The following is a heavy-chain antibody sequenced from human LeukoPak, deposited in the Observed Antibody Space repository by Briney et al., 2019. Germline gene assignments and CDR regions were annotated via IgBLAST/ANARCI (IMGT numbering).Heavy chain of an antibody. V-gene: IGHV1-46*01. CDR3: ARSDYNDYRGLGF. J-gene: IGHJ4*02. D-gene: IGHD4-11*01. CDR1: GYAFTSYH. CDR2: IIPSSGST. Sequence: ASVTVSCTASGYAFTSYHIHWMRQAPGQGLGWMGIIIPSSGSTTYAQKFQGRVTMTRDTSTSTVYMELSSLTSDDTAVYFCARSDYNDYRGLGFWGQGTLVTVSS.